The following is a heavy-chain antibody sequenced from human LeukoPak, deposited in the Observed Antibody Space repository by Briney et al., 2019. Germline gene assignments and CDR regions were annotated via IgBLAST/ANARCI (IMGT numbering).Heavy chain of an antibody. D-gene: IGHD3-22*01. V-gene: IGHV4-39*01. J-gene: IGHJ4*02. Sequence: PSETLSLTCTVSGGSISSSSYYWGWIRQPPGKGLEWIGSIYYSGSTYYNPSLKSRVTISVDTSKNQFSLKLSSVTAADTAVYYCARHASPRPWDYYDSSGYTVDHDYWGQGTLVTVSS. CDR3: ARHASPRPWDYYDSSGYTVDHDY. CDR2: IYYSGST. CDR1: GGSISSSSYY.